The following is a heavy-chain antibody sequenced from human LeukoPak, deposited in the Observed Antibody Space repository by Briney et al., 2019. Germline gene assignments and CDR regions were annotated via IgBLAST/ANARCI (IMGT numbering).Heavy chain of an antibody. CDR3: VKPFLPGVAGNFAYFFEL. Sequence: GGSLRLSCATSTFPFSNYGLHWVRQAPGKGLEWVAFIRYDGSNEDYADSVKGRFTISRDNSKDTLYLEMNSLRTEDTAVYYCVKPFLPGVAGNFAYFFELWGQGTLVTVSS. J-gene: IGHJ4*02. CDR1: TFPFSNYG. CDR2: IRYDGSNE. V-gene: IGHV3-30*02. D-gene: IGHD2-21*01.